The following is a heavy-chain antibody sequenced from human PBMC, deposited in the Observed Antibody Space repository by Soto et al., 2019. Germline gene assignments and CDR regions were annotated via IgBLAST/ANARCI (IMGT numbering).Heavy chain of an antibody. J-gene: IGHJ4*02. CDR1: GYTFTSYY. CDR3: ARHLAAGDS. D-gene: IGHD6-25*01. CDR2: VNPTGGST. V-gene: IGHV1-46*03. Sequence: QVQLVQSGAEVKKPGASVRVSCKASGYTFTSYYIHWVRQAPGQGLEWMAIVNPTGGSTNYAQKFQGRVTVTCDTSSSTVFMELNSLRYVDTAVYYCARHLAAGDSWGQGTLVTVSS.